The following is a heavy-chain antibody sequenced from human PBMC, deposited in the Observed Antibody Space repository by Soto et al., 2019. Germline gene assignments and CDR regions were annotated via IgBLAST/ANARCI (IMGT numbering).Heavy chain of an antibody. CDR2: ISWNRGDI. V-gene: IGHV3-9*01. CDR3: AKGKVATIKYYGMDV. J-gene: IGHJ6*02. Sequence: EVKLVESGGGLVQPGRSLTLACAASGFMFEDYAMHWVRQVLGKGLEWVSGISWNRGDIAYVDSVKGRFTISRDNAKKSLTLQINSLRPEDTALYYCAKGKVATIKYYGMDVWGQGTTVIVSS. D-gene: IGHD5-12*01. CDR1: GFMFEDYA.